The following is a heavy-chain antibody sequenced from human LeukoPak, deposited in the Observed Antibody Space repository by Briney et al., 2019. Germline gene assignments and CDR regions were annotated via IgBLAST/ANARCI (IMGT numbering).Heavy chain of an antibody. V-gene: IGHV4-4*07. CDR2: ISTSGGT. CDR1: GGSMSNYY. CDR3: ARDRSMTTVTTRLDY. D-gene: IGHD4-17*01. Sequence: PSETVSLTCTVSGGSMSNYYWSWIRQPAGKGLEWIGRISTSGGTNYNPSLKSRVTMSVDTSKNQFSLKLSSVTAADTAVYYCARDRSMTTVTTRLDYWGQGTLVTVSS. J-gene: IGHJ4*02.